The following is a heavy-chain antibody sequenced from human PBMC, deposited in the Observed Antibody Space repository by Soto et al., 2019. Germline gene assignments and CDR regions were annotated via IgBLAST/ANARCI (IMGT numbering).Heavy chain of an antibody. Sequence: SETLSLTCTVSGGSISSYYWSWIRQPPGKGLEWIASIYYSGSTNYSPSLKSRVSISADTSKNQFYLDLSYVTAADTAVYYCARGPDVVATIMTFSHWLDPWGQGTLVTVSS. J-gene: IGHJ5*02. D-gene: IGHD5-12*01. V-gene: IGHV4-59*01. CDR3: ARGPDVVATIMTFSHWLDP. CDR1: GGSISSYY. CDR2: IYYSGST.